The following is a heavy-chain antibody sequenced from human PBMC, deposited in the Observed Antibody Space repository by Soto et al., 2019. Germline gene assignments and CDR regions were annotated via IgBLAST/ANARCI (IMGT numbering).Heavy chain of an antibody. CDR3: ASTRSDYYYYGMDV. D-gene: IGHD3-3*01. Sequence: PGESLNISCKGSGYSFTSYWISWVRQMPWKGLGLMGMSDPNDSYTNYNTSFQGHVAISAEKSISTAYLQWSSLKASDTAMYYCASTRSDYYYYGMDVWGQGTTVTVSS. CDR1: GYSFTSYW. CDR2: SDPNDSYT. V-gene: IGHV5-10-1*01. J-gene: IGHJ6*02.